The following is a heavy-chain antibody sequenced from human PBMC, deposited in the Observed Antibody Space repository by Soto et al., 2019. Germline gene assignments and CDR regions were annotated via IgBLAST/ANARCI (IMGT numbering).Heavy chain of an antibody. CDR2: INAGNGNT. CDR1: GYTFTSYA. J-gene: IGHJ4*02. V-gene: IGHV1-3*01. Sequence: ASVKVSCKASGYTFTSYAMHWVRQAPGQRLEWMGWINAGNGNTKYSQKFQGRVTITRDTSASTAYMELSSLRSEDTAVYYCARDYYDCSGYPRLTFDYWGQGTLVTVSS. D-gene: IGHD3-22*01. CDR3: ARDYYDCSGYPRLTFDY.